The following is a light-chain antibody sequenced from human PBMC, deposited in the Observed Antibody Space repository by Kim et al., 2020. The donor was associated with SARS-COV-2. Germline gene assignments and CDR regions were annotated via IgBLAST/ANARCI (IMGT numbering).Light chain of an antibody. V-gene: IGLV4-69*01. CDR3: QTWGTGSVV. CDR1: SGHSNYA. CDR2: LKSDGSH. J-gene: IGLJ2*01. Sequence: QLVLTQSPSASASLGASVKLTCTLSSGHSNYAIAWHQQQPEKGPRYLMKLKSDGSHNKGDGIPDRFSGSSSGAERYLTISSLQSEDEADYFCQTWGTGSVVFGGGTQLTVL.